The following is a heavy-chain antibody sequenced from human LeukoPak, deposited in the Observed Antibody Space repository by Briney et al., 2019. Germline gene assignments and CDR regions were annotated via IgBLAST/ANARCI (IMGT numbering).Heavy chain of an antibody. CDR3: AKRYSSSWYYFDY. D-gene: IGHD6-13*01. CDR2: ISGSGGRT. V-gene: IGHV3-23*01. CDR1: GFTFSSYA. J-gene: IGHJ4*02. Sequence: GGSLRLSCAASGFTFSSYAMSWVRQAPGKGLEWVSAISGSGGRTYYADSVKGRFTISRDNSKNTLYLQMNSLRAEDTAVHYCAKRYSSSWYYFDYWGQGTLVTVSS.